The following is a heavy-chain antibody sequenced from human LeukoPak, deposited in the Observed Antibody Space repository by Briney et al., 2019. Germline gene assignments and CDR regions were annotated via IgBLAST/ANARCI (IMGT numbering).Heavy chain of an antibody. CDR3: ARWVPAVGTYYFDY. J-gene: IGHJ4*02. Sequence: SETLSLTCAVSGDSISSGNWWSWVRQPPGKGLEWIAEIHHSGSTNYNPSLKSRVTLSVDKSKNQLSLKLISVTAADTAVYYCARWVPAVGTYYFDYWGQGTLVTISS. D-gene: IGHD4-23*01. CDR2: IHHSGST. CDR1: GDSISSGNW. V-gene: IGHV4-4*02.